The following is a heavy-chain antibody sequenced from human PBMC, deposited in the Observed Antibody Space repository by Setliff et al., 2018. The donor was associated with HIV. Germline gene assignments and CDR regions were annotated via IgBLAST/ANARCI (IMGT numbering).Heavy chain of an antibody. V-gene: IGHV4-61*09. CDR3: ARTMWEKYFDF. Sequence: LSLTCTVSGGSISSGDNYWSWIWQPAGKGLEWIGHIYTSGSTNYNPSLKSRVTISLDTSRNQFSLKLSYVTAADTAVYYCARTMWEKYFDFWGQGALVTVSS. CDR1: GGSISSGDNY. CDR2: IYTSGST. J-gene: IGHJ4*02. D-gene: IGHD1-26*01.